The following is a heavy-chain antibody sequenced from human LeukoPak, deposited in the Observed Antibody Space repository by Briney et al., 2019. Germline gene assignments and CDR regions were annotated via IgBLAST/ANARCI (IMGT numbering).Heavy chain of an antibody. CDR2: IYYSGST. Sequence: SETLSLTCSVSGGSIGSYHWTWIRQPPGKGLEYIGYIYYSGSTDYNPSLKSRVTISLDTSKNQFSLKVSSVTAADTAVYYCARVESGSYYANFDYWGQGTLVTVSS. J-gene: IGHJ4*02. CDR3: ARVESGSYYANFDY. V-gene: IGHV4-59*01. CDR1: GGSIGSYH. D-gene: IGHD1-26*01.